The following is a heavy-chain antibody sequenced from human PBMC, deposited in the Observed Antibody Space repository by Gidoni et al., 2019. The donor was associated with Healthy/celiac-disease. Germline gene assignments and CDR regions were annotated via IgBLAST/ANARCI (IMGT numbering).Heavy chain of an antibody. V-gene: IGHV3-64D*06. CDR2: ISSNGGST. D-gene: IGHD5-18*01. Sequence: EVQLVESGGGLVQPGGSLRLSCSASGFTFSSYAMHWVRQAPGKGLEYVSAISSNGGSTYYADSVKGRFTISRDNSKNTLYLQMSSLRAEDTAVYYCVKDDVDTAMVTGYYYYGMDVWGQGTTVTVSS. CDR1: GFTFSSYA. J-gene: IGHJ6*02. CDR3: VKDDVDTAMVTGYYYYGMDV.